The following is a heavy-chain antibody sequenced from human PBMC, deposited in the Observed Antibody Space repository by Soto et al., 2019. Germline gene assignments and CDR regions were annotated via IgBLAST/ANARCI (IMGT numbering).Heavy chain of an antibody. D-gene: IGHD3-3*02. V-gene: IGHV4-39*01. CDR3: ARGIDIDSTTYYFVS. J-gene: IGHJ4*02. Sequence: PSETLSLTCTVSGGSISSSRYYLGWIRQPPGKGLEWIGSIYYSGSTYYNPSLKSRVTISVDTSKNQFSLQLNSVTAADTAVYYCARGIDIDSTTYYFVSRGQGPLVTVS. CDR2: IYYSGST. CDR1: GGSISSSRYY.